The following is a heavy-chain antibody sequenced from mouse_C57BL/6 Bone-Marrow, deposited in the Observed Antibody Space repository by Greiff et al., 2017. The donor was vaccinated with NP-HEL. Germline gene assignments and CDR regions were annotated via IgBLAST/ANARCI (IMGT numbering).Heavy chain of an antibody. CDR1: GYTFTDYN. D-gene: IGHD1-1*01. V-gene: IGHV1-22*01. Sequence: LVEPGASVKMSCKASGYTFTDYNMHWVKQSHGKSLEWIGYINPNNGGTSYNQKFKGKATLTVNKSSSTAYMELRSLTSEDSAVYYCAPLYYGSSYVGWYFDVWGTGTTVTVSS. CDR2: INPNNGGT. J-gene: IGHJ1*03. CDR3: APLYYGSSYVGWYFDV.